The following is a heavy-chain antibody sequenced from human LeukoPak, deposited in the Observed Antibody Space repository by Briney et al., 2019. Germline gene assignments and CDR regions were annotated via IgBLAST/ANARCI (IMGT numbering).Heavy chain of an antibody. J-gene: IGHJ4*02. CDR1: GFTFTSFA. CDR2: ISANGIST. D-gene: IGHD4-23*01. CDR3: ARGRWPGGHFDY. Sequence: PGGSLRLSCAASGFTFTSFAMNWVRQAPGKGLEWVSGISANGISTNYADSVKGWFTISRDNSKNTLYLQMNSLRAGDTAIYYCARGRWPGGHFDYWGQGTLVTVSS. V-gene: IGHV3-23*01.